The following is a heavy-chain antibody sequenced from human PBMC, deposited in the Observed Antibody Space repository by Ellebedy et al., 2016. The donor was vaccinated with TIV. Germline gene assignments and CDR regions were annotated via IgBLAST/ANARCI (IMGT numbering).Heavy chain of an antibody. J-gene: IGHJ5*02. Sequence: PGGSLRLSCAVSGFTFSSYEMNWVRQAPGKGLEWVSYISGSASVTAYADSVKGRFTISRDNARTSLYLQRNSLRVDDTAMYDCARSYGARTSGPWGQGTLVTVSS. V-gene: IGHV3-48*03. D-gene: IGHD3-16*01. CDR3: ARSYGARTSGP. CDR1: GFTFSSYE. CDR2: ISGSASVT.